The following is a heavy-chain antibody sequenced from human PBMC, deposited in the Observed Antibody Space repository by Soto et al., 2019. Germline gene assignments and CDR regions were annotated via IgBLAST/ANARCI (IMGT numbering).Heavy chain of an antibody. V-gene: IGHV3-7*05. J-gene: IGHJ1*01. CDR3: ARDALQLAYCGGDCPSAEYFQH. CDR1: GFTFCSYW. Sequence: PGGSLSLSCAASGFTFCSYWMSWVRQAPGKGLEWVANIKQDGSEKYYVDSVKGRFTISRDNAKNSLYLQMNSLRAEDTAVYYCARDALQLAYCGGDCPSAEYFQHWGQGTLVTVSS. D-gene: IGHD2-21*02. CDR2: IKQDGSEK.